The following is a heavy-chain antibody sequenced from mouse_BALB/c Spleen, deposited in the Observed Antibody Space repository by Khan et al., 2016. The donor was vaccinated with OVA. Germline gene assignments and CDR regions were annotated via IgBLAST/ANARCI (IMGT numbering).Heavy chain of an antibody. CDR1: GYSITSDYA. D-gene: IGHD2-3*01. CDR3: AIDCYCYNDAMDY. Sequence: EVQLQESGPGLVKPSQSLSLTCTVTGYSITSDYAWNWIRQFPGNKLEWMGYITYSGSTNYNPSLKSRISITRDTSKNQFFLQLNSVTTEDTATYCGAIDCYCYNDAMDYWGQGTPVTVSS. CDR2: ITYSGST. V-gene: IGHV3-2*02. J-gene: IGHJ4*01.